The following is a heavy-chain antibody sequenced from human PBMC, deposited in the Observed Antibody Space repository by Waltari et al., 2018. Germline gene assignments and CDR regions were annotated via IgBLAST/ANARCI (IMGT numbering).Heavy chain of an antibody. CDR1: GYSISSGYY. Sequence: QVQLQESGPGLVKPSETLSLTCHVSGYSISSGYYWGWIRQVPGKGLECIGSTYHSGSAYYNPSLKSRVTISVDTSKNQFFLKLSSVTAADTAVYYCARSGGNWFFDLWGRGTLVTVSS. D-gene: IGHD1-26*01. CDR2: TYHSGSA. J-gene: IGHJ2*01. CDR3: ARSGGNWFFDL. V-gene: IGHV4-38-2*01.